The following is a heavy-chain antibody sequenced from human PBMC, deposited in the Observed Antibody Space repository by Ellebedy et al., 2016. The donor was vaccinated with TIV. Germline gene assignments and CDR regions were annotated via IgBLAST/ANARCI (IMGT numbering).Heavy chain of an antibody. D-gene: IGHD3-9*01. CDR2: IYHSGST. V-gene: IGHV4-30-2*01. CDR1: GGSISSGGYS. J-gene: IGHJ5*02. Sequence: SETLSLXXAVSGGSISSGGYSWSWIRQPPGKGLEWIGYIYHSGSTYYNPSLKSRVTISVDRSKNQFSLKLSSVTAADTAVYYCARALVLGTYSNLYDILTELPPDNWFDPWGQGTLVTVSS. CDR3: ARALVLGTYSNLYDILTELPPDNWFDP.